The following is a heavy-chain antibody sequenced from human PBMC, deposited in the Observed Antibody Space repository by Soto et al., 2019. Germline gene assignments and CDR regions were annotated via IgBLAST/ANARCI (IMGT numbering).Heavy chain of an antibody. CDR2: IKSRNGGGTT. Sequence: SGKSLRLSYVVSGLNFNDALMSWVRQAPGKGLEWVGRIKSRNGGGTTDYAAPVKGRFDISRDDSRNTVFLQMNSLKTEDTGVYYCVYTGFYTLWFDPWGQGSLVTVSS. CDR1: GLNFNDAL. J-gene: IGHJ5*02. V-gene: IGHV3-15*01. CDR3: VYTGFYTLWFDP. D-gene: IGHD3-3*01.